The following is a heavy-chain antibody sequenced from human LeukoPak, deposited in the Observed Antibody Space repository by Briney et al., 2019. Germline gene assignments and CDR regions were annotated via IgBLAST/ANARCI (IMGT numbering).Heavy chain of an antibody. D-gene: IGHD2-2*02. CDR2: INPNSGGT. CDR1: GYTFTNYF. CDR3: ASDWGLSQLEYCSNTNCYMGAFDI. J-gene: IGHJ3*02. Sequence: ASVKVSCKASGYTFTNYFIHWVRQAPGQGLEWMGWINPNSGGTNYAQKFQGRVTMTRDTSISTAYMELSRLRSDDTAVYYCASDWGLSQLEYCSNTNCYMGAFDIWGQGTMVTISS. V-gene: IGHV1-2*02.